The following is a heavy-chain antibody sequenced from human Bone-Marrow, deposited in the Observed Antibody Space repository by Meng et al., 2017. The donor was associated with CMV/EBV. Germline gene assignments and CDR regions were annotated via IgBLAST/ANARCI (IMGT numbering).Heavy chain of an antibody. CDR2: IIPIFGTT. J-gene: IGHJ6*02. D-gene: IGHD3-10*01. CDR1: GDTYSSYN. Sequence: SVKVSCKTSGDTYSSYNIRWVRQAPGQGLKLGGIIPIFGTTNYAQRFQCRLTITTDESTSTAYMELSSLRSEDTAVYYCARDSALTSVGMDVWGQGTTVTVSS. V-gene: IGHV1-69*05. CDR3: ARDSALTSVGMDV.